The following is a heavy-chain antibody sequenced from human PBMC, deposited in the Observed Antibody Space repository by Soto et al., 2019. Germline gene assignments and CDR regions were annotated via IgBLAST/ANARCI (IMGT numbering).Heavy chain of an antibody. Sequence: EVQLLESGGGLVQPGGSLRLSCAASGFTFSSYAMSWVRQAPGKGLEWVSAISGSGGSTYYADSVKGRFTISRDNSKNTLDLQMKSVRAEDTTVYYCAKEDRAYWDGDGYLSPWGQGTMVTVSS. J-gene: IGHJ3*01. CDR1: GFTFSSYA. CDR2: ISGSGGST. CDR3: AKEDRAYWDGDGYLSP. D-gene: IGHD2-21*01. V-gene: IGHV3-23*01.